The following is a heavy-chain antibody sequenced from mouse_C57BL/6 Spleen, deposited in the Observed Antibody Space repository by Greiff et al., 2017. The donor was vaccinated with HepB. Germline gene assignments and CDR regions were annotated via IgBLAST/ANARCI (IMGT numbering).Heavy chain of an antibody. CDR2: IDPNSGGT. V-gene: IGHV1-72*01. CDR3: ARHSSGFQAWFAY. J-gene: IGHJ3*01. D-gene: IGHD3-2*02. Sequence: QVQLKQPGAELVKPGASVKLSCKASGYTFTSYWMHWVKQRPGRGLEWIGRIDPNSGGTKYNEKFKSKATLTVDKPSSTAYMQLSSLTSEDSAVYYCARHSSGFQAWFAYWGQGTLVTVSA. CDR1: GYTFTSYW.